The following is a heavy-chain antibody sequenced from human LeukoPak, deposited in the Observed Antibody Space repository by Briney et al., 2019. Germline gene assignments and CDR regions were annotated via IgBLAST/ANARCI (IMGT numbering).Heavy chain of an antibody. J-gene: IGHJ4*02. CDR2: IIPIFGTA. D-gene: IGHD5-18*01. V-gene: IGHV1-69*13. CDR1: GGTFSSYA. CDR3: ARALGGYSYGSPFDY. Sequence: ASVKVSCKASGGTFSSYAISWVRQAPGQGLEWMGGIIPIFGTANYAQKFQGRVTITADESTSTAYMELSSLRSEDTAVYYCARALGGYSYGSPFDYWGQGTLVTVSS.